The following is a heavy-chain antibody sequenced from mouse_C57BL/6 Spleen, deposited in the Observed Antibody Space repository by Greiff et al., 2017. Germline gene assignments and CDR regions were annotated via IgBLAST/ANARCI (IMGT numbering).Heavy chain of an antibody. CDR2: IYPSDSET. V-gene: IGHV1-61*01. CDR1: GYTFTSYW. Sequence: QVQLQQPGAELVRPGSSVKLSCKASGYTFTSYWMDWVKQRPGQGLEWIGNIYPSDSETHYNQKFKDKATLTVDKSSSTAYMQLSSLTSEDSAVYYCAREGESYFDYWGQGTTLTVSS. CDR3: AREGESYFDY. J-gene: IGHJ2*01.